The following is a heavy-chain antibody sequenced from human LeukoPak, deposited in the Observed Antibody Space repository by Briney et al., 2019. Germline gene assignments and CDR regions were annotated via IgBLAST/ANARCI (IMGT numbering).Heavy chain of an antibody. D-gene: IGHD5-18*01. V-gene: IGHV4-39*07. J-gene: IGHJ6*03. Sequence: PSETLSLTCTVSGGSISSSSYYWGWIRQPPGKGLEWLGSIYYSGSTYYNPSLKSRVTISVDTSKNQFSLKLSSVTAADTAVYYCARVTYVDTAMVRPYYYYYMDVWGKGTTVTVSS. CDR3: ARVTYVDTAMVRPYYYYYMDV. CDR1: GGSISSSSYY. CDR2: IYYSGST.